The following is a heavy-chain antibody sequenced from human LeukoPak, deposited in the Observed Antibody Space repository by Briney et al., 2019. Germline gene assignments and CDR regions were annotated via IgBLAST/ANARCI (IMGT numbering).Heavy chain of an antibody. CDR3: ARVRRGWELTNDAFDI. CDR2: INPNSGGT. D-gene: IGHD1-26*01. Sequence: EASVKVSCKASGYTFTGYYMHWVRQDPGQGLEWMGRINPNSGGTNYAQKFQGRVTMTRDTSISTAYTELSRLRSDDTAVHYCARVRRGWELTNDAFDIWGQGTMVTVSS. V-gene: IGHV1-2*06. J-gene: IGHJ3*02. CDR1: GYTFTGYY.